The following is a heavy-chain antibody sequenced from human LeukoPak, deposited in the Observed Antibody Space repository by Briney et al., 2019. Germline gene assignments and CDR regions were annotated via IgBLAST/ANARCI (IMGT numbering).Heavy chain of an antibody. CDR2: IYYSGST. J-gene: IGHJ4*02. CDR3: ARGRGDYVWGSYRHGLNY. V-gene: IGHV4-59*12. CDR1: GGSISSYY. D-gene: IGHD3-16*02. Sequence: PSETLSLTCTVSGGSISSYYWSWIRQLPGKGLEWIGYIYYSGSTNYNPSLKSRVTISVDTSKNQFSLKLSSVTAADTAVYYCARGRGDYVWGSYRHGLNYWGQGTLVTVSS.